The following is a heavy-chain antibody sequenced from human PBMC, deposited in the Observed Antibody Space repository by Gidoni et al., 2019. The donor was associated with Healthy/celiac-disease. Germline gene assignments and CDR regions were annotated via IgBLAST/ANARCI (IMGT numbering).Heavy chain of an antibody. Sequence: EVQLLESGGGLVQPGGSLSLSCAASGFTFSSYAMSWVRQAPGKGLEWVSAISGSGGSTYYADSVKGRFTISRDNSKNTLYLQMNSLRAEDTAVYYCAGPRDGYNAFDYWGQGTLVTVSS. J-gene: IGHJ4*02. CDR1: GFTFSSYA. V-gene: IGHV3-23*01. D-gene: IGHD5-12*01. CDR3: AGPRDGYNAFDY. CDR2: ISGSGGST.